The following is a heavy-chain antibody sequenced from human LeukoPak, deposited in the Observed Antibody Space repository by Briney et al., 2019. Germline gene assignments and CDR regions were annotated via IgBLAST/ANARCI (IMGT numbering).Heavy chain of an antibody. J-gene: IGHJ4*02. D-gene: IGHD4-17*01. V-gene: IGHV3-30-3*01. Sequence: GGSLRLSCAASGFTFSSYAMHWVRQAPGKGLEWVAVISYDGSNKYYADSVKGRFTISRDNSKNTLYLQMNSLRAEDTAVYYCAKDRADDYGDYFDYWGQGTLVTVSS. CDR3: AKDRADDYGDYFDY. CDR1: GFTFSSYA. CDR2: ISYDGSNK.